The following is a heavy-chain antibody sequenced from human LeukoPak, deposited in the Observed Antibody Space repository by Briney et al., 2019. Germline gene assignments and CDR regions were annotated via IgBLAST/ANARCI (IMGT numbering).Heavy chain of an antibody. CDR3: AREGYYYDSSGYSGYYFDY. CDR2: IYYSGST. Sequence: SQTLSLTCTVSGGSISSGDYYWSWIRQPPGKGLEWIGYIYYSGSTYYNSSLKSRVTISVDTSKNQFSLKLSSVTAADTAVYYCAREGYYYDSSGYSGYYFDYWGQGTLVTVSS. D-gene: IGHD3-22*01. CDR1: GGSISSGDYY. V-gene: IGHV4-30-4*01. J-gene: IGHJ4*02.